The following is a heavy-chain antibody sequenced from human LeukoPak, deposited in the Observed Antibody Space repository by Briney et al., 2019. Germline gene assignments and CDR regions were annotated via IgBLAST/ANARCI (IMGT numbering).Heavy chain of an antibody. V-gene: IGHV3-21*01. J-gene: IGHJ4*02. Sequence: GGSLGLSCAASGFTFSSYSMNWVRQAPGKGLEWVSSISSSSSYIYYADSVKGRFTISRDNAKNSLYLQMNSLRAEDTAVYYCARSKYSSSPNDYWGQGTLVTVSS. CDR3: ARSKYSSSPNDY. CDR1: GFTFSSYS. D-gene: IGHD6-6*01. CDR2: ISSSSSYI.